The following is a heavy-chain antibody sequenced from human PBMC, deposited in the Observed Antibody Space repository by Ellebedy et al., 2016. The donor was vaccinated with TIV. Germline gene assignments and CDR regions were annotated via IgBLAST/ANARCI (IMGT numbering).Heavy chain of an antibody. V-gene: IGHV1-18*04. CDR1: GYTFTSYG. J-gene: IGHJ6*02. D-gene: IGHD3-22*01. Sequence: AASVKVSCKASGYTFTSYGISWVRQAPGQGLEWMGWISAYNGNTNYAQKLQGRVTMTTDTSTSTAYMELRSLRSGDTAVYYCAREGYYDSSGYYWYYYYGMDVWGQGTTVTVSS. CDR2: ISAYNGNT. CDR3: AREGYYDSSGYYWYYYYGMDV.